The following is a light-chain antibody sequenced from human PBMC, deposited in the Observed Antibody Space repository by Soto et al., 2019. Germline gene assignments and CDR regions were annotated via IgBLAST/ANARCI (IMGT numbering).Light chain of an antibody. J-gene: IGKJ1*01. V-gene: IGKV3-20*01. CDR1: QSVSSSY. CDR2: GAS. CDR3: QHHRT. Sequence: EIVLTQSPGTLSLSPGERATLSCRASQSVSSSYLAWYQQKPGQAPRLLIYGASSRATGIPDRFSGSGSGTDFTLTISRLEPEDVAVYYCQHHRTFGQGTKVEIK.